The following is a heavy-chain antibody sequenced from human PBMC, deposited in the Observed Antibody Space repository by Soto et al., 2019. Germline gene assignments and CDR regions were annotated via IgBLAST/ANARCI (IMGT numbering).Heavy chain of an antibody. V-gene: IGHV5-51*03. J-gene: IGHJ5*02. CDR3: ARSAGGSGSYYWFDP. CDR2: IYPGDSDT. Sequence: EVQLVQSGAEVKKPGESLKISCKGSGYSFTSYWIGWVRQMPGKGLEWMGIIYPGDSDTRYSPSFQGQVTISADKSISTAYRQWSSLRASDTAMYYGARSAGGSGSYYWFDPWGQGTLVTVSS. D-gene: IGHD3-10*01. CDR1: GYSFTSYW.